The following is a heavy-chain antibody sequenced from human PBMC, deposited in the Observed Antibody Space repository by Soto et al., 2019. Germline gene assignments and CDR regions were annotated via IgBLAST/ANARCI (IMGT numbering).Heavy chain of an antibody. CDR2: IIPIFGTA. D-gene: IGHD3-22*01. V-gene: IGHV1-69*06. CDR3: ARYTPRGNYYDSSGYYYFDY. Sequence: SVKVSCKASGGTFSSYAISWVRQAPGQGLEWMGGIIPIFGTANYAQKFQGRVAITADKSTSTAYMELSSLRSEDTAVYYCARYTPRGNYYDSSGYYYFDYWGQGTLVTVSS. J-gene: IGHJ4*02. CDR1: GGTFSSYA.